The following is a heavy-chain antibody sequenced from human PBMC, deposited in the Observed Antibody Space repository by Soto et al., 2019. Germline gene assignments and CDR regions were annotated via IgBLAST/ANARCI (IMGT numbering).Heavy chain of an antibody. V-gene: IGHV3-23*01. CDR3: VKNPPTPYYVLFVFGELSSPVDY. CDR2: ISGSGGST. Sequence: EVQLLESGGGLVQPGGSLRLSCAASGFTFSSYAMSWVRQAPGKGLEWVSAISGSGGSTYYADSVKGRFTISRDNSKNTLYLQLNSLRAEDTAVYYCVKNPPTPYYVLFVFGELSSPVDYWGQGTLVTVSS. CDR1: GFTFSSYA. D-gene: IGHD3-10*02. J-gene: IGHJ4*02.